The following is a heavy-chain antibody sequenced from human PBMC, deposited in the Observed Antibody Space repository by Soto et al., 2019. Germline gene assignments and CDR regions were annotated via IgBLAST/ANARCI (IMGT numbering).Heavy chain of an antibody. CDR3: ARGLVGSTTSSDY. CDR1: GFTVGSRY. CDR2: IYTPGST. Sequence: GGSLRLSCAASGFTVGSRYMAWVRQAPGKGLDWVSTIYTPGSTYYADSVKGRFTISRDNSRNTVSLQMNSLRAEDTAVYYCARGLVGSTTSSDYWGQGTLVTVSS. V-gene: IGHV3-53*01. J-gene: IGHJ4*02. D-gene: IGHD1-26*01.